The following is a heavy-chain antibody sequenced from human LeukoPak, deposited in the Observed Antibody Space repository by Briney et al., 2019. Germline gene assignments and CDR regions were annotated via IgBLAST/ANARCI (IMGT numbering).Heavy chain of an antibody. D-gene: IGHD6-19*01. CDR3: ARDHSSGWYSDYFDY. Sequence: PGGSLRLSCAASGFTFSSYGRHWVRQAPGKGLEWVAVIGYDGSNKYCADSVKGRFTISRDNSKNTLYLQMNSLRAEDTAVYYCARDHSSGWYSDYFDYWGQGTLVTVSS. CDR2: IGYDGSNK. J-gene: IGHJ4*02. V-gene: IGHV3-33*01. CDR1: GFTFSSYG.